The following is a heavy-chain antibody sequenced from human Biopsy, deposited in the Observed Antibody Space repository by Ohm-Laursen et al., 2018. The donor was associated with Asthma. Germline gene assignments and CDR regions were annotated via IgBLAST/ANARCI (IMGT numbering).Heavy chain of an antibody. Sequence: SLRLSCAASGFTFGDYWMSWVRQVPGKGLEWVANIKHDGSEKNHVYSLKGRFTISRDNAKNSLYLQMNSLRAEDTAVYYCARGDSSNWSHYYFDYWGQGTLVTVSS. D-gene: IGHD3-22*01. CDR2: IKHDGSEK. CDR1: GFTFGDYW. CDR3: ARGDSSNWSHYYFDY. J-gene: IGHJ4*02. V-gene: IGHV3-7*01.